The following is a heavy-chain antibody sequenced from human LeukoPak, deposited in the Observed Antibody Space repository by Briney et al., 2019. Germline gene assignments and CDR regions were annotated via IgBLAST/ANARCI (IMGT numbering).Heavy chain of an antibody. J-gene: IGHJ4*02. CDR1: GGTFSSYA. CDR2: IIPIFGTA. CDR3: ARDAGYYDFWSGYHGY. Sequence: SVKVSCKASGGTFSSYAISWVRQAPGQGLEWMGRIIPIFGTANYAQKFQGRVTITTDESTSTAYMELSSLRSEDTAVYYRARDAGYYDFWSGYHGYWGQGTLVTVSS. D-gene: IGHD3-3*01. V-gene: IGHV1-69*05.